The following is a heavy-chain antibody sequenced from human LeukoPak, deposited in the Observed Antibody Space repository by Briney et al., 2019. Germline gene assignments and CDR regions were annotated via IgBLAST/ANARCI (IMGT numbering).Heavy chain of an antibody. J-gene: IGHJ6*02. Sequence: GASVKVSCKASGYTFTGYYMHWVRQAPGQGLGWMGWINPNSGGTNYAQKFQGRVTMTRDTSISTAYMELSRLRSDDTAVYYCARARAWYYYGSGSHTDGMDVWGQGTTVTVSS. V-gene: IGHV1-2*02. D-gene: IGHD3-10*01. CDR2: INPNSGGT. CDR3: ARARAWYYYGSGSHTDGMDV. CDR1: GYTFTGYY.